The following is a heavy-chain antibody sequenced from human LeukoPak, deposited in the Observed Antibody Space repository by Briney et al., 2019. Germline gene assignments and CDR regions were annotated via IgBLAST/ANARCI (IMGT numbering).Heavy chain of an antibody. CDR3: ARGQVVPAAMVTNAWFDP. V-gene: IGHV4-39*07. CDR2: IYYSGST. CDR1: GGSISSSSYY. Sequence: SETLSLTCTVSGGSISSSSYYWGWIRQPPGKGLEWIGSIYYSGSTYYNPSLKSRVTISVDTSKNQFSLKLSSVTAADTAVYYCARGQVVPAAMVTNAWFDPWGQGTLVTVSS. D-gene: IGHD2-2*01. J-gene: IGHJ5*02.